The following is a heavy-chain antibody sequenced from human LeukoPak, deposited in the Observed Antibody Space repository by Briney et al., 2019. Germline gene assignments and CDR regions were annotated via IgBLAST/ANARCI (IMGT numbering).Heavy chain of an antibody. V-gene: IGHV4-34*01. CDR3: ARVGGYNQDY. Sequence: PSETLSLTCAVYGGSFSGYYWSWIRQPPGKGLEWIGEINHSGSTNYNPSLKSRVTMSVDTSKNQFSLKLSSVTAADTAVYYCARVGGYNQDYWGQGTLVTVSS. D-gene: IGHD5-24*01. J-gene: IGHJ4*02. CDR1: GGSFSGYY. CDR2: INHSGST.